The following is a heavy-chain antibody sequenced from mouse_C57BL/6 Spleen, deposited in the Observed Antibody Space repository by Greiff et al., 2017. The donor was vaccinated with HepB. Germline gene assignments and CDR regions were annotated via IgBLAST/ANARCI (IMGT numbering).Heavy chain of an antibody. J-gene: IGHJ3*01. V-gene: IGHV1-26*01. CDR2: INPNNGGT. CDR3: ARERFAY. CDR1: GYTFTDYY. Sequence: VQLQQSGPELVKPGASVKISCKASGYTFTDYYMNWVKQSHGKSLEWIGDINPNNGGTSYNQKFKGKATLTVDKSSSTAYMEHRSLTSEDSAVYYFARERFAYWGQGTLVTVSA.